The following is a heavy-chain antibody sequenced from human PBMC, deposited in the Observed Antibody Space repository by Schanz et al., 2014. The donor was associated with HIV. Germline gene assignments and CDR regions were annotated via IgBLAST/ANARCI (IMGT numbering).Heavy chain of an antibody. J-gene: IGHJ4*02. CDR2: ISHDGSKK. D-gene: IGHD6-6*01. CDR3: AKGWRGYSISSLVDY. Sequence: VHLVESGGGVVQPGRSLRLSCAASGFTFSSYGMYWVRQAPGKGLEWVAVISHDGSKKYYADSVRGRITISRDNSKNTLYLQMNSLRADDTAVYYCAKGWRGYSISSLVDYWGQGSLVTVSS. V-gene: IGHV3-30*18. CDR1: GFTFSSYG.